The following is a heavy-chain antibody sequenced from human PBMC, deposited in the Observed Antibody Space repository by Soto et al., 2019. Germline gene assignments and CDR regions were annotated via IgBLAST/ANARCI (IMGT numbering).Heavy chain of an antibody. V-gene: IGHV5-10-1*01. CDR1: GYSVTSYW. D-gene: IGHD5-18*01. CDR3: ARHGGYSYGYSRYYGMDV. J-gene: IGHJ6*02. Sequence: PGEALKISCKGSGYSVTSYWISWVRQMPGKGLEGMGRIDPSDSYTNYSPSFQGHVTISADKSISTAYLQWSSLKASDTAMYYCARHGGYSYGYSRYYGMDVWGQGTTVTVSS. CDR2: IDPSDSYT.